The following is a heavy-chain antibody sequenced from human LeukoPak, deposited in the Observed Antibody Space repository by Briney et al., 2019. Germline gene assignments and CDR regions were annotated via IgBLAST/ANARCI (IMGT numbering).Heavy chain of an antibody. CDR3: ARDGGSFPSALDF. Sequence: GESLKISCKGSGYTFTSYWIGWVRQMPGKGLELMGVIYPPDSDTRYSPSFQGQVTISANRSISTAYVQWRSLKASDTAFYYCARDGGSFPSALDFWGQGTLVTVSS. CDR1: GYTFTSYW. CDR2: IYPPDSDT. J-gene: IGHJ4*02. V-gene: IGHV5-51*01. D-gene: IGHD1-26*01.